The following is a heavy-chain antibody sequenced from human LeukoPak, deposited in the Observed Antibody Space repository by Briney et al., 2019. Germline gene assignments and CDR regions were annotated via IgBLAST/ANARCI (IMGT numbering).Heavy chain of an antibody. V-gene: IGHV4-61*02. D-gene: IGHD6-13*01. CDR2: IYTSGST. Sequence: PSETLSLTCTVSGGSISSGSYYWSWIRQPAGKGLEWIGRIYTSGSTNYNPSLKSRVTISVDTSKNQFSLKLSSVTAADTAVYYCAGYSSSRVALNWGQGTLVTVSS. J-gene: IGHJ4*02. CDR3: AGYSSSRVALN. CDR1: GGSISSGSYY.